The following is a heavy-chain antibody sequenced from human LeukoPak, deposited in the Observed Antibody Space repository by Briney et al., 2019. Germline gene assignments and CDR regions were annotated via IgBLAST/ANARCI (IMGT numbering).Heavy chain of an antibody. CDR1: GFPFSDVW. V-gene: IGHV3-15*01. CDR2: IKSKTDGGTA. J-gene: IGHJ4*02. Sequence: GGSLRLSCAASGFPFSDVWMSWVRQAPGKGLEWVGRIKSKTDGGTADYAAPVKGRLTFSRDDSKNTLYLQMNSLKTEDTAVYYCTTDWYYYDSSGYYPIFWGQGTLVTVSS. D-gene: IGHD3-22*01. CDR3: TTDWYYYDSSGYYPIF.